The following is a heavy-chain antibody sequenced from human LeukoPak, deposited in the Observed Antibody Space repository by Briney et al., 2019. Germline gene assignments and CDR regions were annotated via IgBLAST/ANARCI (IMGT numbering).Heavy chain of an antibody. CDR1: GYTLTELS. CDR2: FDPEDGET. V-gene: IGHV1-24*01. CDR3: ATVSTYYYDSSGYSPLGY. D-gene: IGHD3-22*01. Sequence: ASVKVSCKVSGYTLTELSMHWVRQTPGKGLEWMGGFDPEDGETIYAQKFQGRVTMTEDTSTDTAYMELSSLRSEDTAVYYCATVSTYYYDSSGYSPLGYWGQGTLVTVSS. J-gene: IGHJ4*02.